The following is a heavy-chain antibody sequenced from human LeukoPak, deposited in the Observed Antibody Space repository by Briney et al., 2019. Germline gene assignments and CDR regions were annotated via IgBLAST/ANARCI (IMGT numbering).Heavy chain of an antibody. CDR1: GGTFSSYA. V-gene: IGHV1-69*13. CDR3: ARPVVDTAMVTAYYFDY. CDR2: IIPIFGTA. D-gene: IGHD5-18*01. J-gene: IGHJ4*02. Sequence: SVKVSCKASGGTFSSYAISWVRQAPGQGLEWMGGIIPIFGTANYAQKFQGRVTITADESTSTAYMELSSLRSEDTAVYYCARPVVDTAMVTAYYFDYWGQGTLVTVSS.